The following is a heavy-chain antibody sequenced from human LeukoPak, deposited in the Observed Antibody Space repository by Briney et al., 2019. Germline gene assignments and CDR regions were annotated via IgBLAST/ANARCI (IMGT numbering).Heavy chain of an antibody. CDR1: GGSFSDYY. D-gene: IGHD3-10*01. CDR2: INHSGST. J-gene: IGHJ6*03. V-gene: IGHV4-34*01. CDR3: ARRGFYYGSGSYFFTPAYYYYMDV. Sequence: NASETLSLTCAVYGGSFSDYYWSWIRQPPGKGLEWIGEINHSGSTNYNPSLKSRVTISVDTSKNQFSLKLSSVTAADTAVYYCARRGFYYGSGSYFFTPAYYYYMDVWGKGTTVTISS.